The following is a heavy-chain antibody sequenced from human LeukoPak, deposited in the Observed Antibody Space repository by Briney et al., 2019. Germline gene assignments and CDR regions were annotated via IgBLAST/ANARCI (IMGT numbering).Heavy chain of an antibody. CDR2: INQDGSVK. J-gene: IGHJ4*02. CDR1: GFTFSSNW. D-gene: IGHD4-23*01. V-gene: IGHV3-7*01. CDR3: VVTTRSYPFDY. Sequence: GGSLRLSCAASGFTFSSNWMCWVRQDPGKGLEWVANINQDGSVKNYVDSVKGRFTISRDNAKNSLYLQMNSLRAEDTAVYYCVVTTRSYPFDYWGQGTVVTVS.